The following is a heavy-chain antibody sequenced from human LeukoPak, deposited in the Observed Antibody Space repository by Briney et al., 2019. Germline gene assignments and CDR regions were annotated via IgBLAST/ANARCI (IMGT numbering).Heavy chain of an antibody. V-gene: IGHV3-21*01. J-gene: IGHJ4*02. D-gene: IGHD4-17*01. CDR3: ARGEMTTVTTFSY. Sequence: GGSLRLSCAASGFTFSSYSMNWVRQAPGKGLEWVSSISSSSSYIYYADSVKGRFTISRDNAKNSLYLQMNSPRAEDTAVYYCARGEMTTVTTFSYWGQGTLVTVSS. CDR2: ISSSSSYI. CDR1: GFTFSSYS.